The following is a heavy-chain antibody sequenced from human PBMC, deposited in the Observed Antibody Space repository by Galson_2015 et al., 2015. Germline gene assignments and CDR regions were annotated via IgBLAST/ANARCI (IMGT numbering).Heavy chain of an antibody. V-gene: IGHV3-23*01. J-gene: IGHJ4*02. D-gene: IGHD3-9*01. Sequence: TFYADSVKGRFSISRDRSKKTLYLQMDSLRAEDTAVYYCAKAEAHYDILTGTTFDYWGQGTLVTVTS. CDR2: T. CDR3: AKAEAHYDILTGTTFDY.